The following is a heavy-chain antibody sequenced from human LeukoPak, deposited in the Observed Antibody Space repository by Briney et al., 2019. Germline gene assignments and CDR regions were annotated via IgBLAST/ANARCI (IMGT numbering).Heavy chain of an antibody. CDR2: ISWNSGSI. V-gene: IGHV3-9*01. J-gene: IGHJ4*02. D-gene: IGHD5-18*01. CDR1: GFTFDDYA. Sequence: PGGSLRLSCAASGFTFDDYATHWVRQAPGKGLEWVSGISWNSGSIGYADSVKGRFTISRDNAKNSLYLQMNSLRAEDTALYYCAKDYRGYSYEPYYFDYWGQGTLVTVSS. CDR3: AKDYRGYSYEPYYFDY.